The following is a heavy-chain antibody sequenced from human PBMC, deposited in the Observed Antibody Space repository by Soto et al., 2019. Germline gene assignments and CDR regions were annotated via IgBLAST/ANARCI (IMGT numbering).Heavy chain of an antibody. CDR1: RFIFSNYG. CDR2: IWYDGSKT. Sequence: QVQLVESGGGVVQPGRSLTLSCVASRFIFSNYGMHWVRQAPGKGLEWVAVIWYDGSKTYYADSVTGQFTIFRDNSKNTMLLHMNSLRAEDTAVYYCVRDNRGGNLDFWGQGTLVTVSS. J-gene: IGHJ4*02. V-gene: IGHV3-33*01. D-gene: IGHD3-10*01. CDR3: VRDNRGGNLDF.